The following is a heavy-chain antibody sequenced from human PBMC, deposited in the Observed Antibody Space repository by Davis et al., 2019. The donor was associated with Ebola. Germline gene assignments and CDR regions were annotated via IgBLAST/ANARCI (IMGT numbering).Heavy chain of an antibody. CDR1: GFIFSSYG. J-gene: IGHJ2*01. CDR3: ARDSNLRELLDWYFDL. D-gene: IGHD1-26*01. CDR2: IWYDGSNK. Sequence: GESLKISCAASGFIFSSYGMHWVRQAPGKGLEWVAVIWYDGSNKYYADSVKGRFTISRDNSKNTLYLQMNSLRAEDTAVYYCARDSNLRELLDWYFDLWGRGTLVTVSS. V-gene: IGHV3-33*01.